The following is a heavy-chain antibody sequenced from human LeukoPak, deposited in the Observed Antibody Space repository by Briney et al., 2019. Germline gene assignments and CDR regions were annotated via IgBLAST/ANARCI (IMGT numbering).Heavy chain of an antibody. V-gene: IGHV3-23*01. D-gene: IGHD3-3*01. CDR2: ISGSGGST. Sequence: PGGTLRLSCAASGVTFSSYAMSWVRQAPGKGLEWVSAISGSGGSTYYADSVKGRFAISRDNSKNTLYQQMNSLRAEDTAVYYCAKGIELWGSYYTSYYYYYMDVWGKGTTVTVSS. J-gene: IGHJ6*03. CDR3: AKGIELWGSYYTSYYYYYMDV. CDR1: GVTFSSYA.